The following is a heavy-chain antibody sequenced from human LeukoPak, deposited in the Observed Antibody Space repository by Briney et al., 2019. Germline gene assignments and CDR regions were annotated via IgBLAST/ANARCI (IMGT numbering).Heavy chain of an antibody. D-gene: IGHD4-17*01. V-gene: IGHV1-69*05. CDR3: ARPMTTVTSGFDY. CDR1: GGTFNSYV. J-gene: IGHJ4*02. CDR2: IIPSFGTA. Sequence: SVKVSCKASGGTFNSYVINWVRQAPGQGLEWMGRIIPSFGTANYAQKFQGRVTITTDESTSTAYMELSNLRSEDTAVYFCARPMTTVTSGFDYWGQGTLVTVSS.